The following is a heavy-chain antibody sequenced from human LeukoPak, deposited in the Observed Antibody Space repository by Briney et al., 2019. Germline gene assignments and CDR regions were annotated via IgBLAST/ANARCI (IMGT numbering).Heavy chain of an antibody. J-gene: IGHJ3*02. V-gene: IGHV3-30*04. Sequence: GGSLRLSYAASGFTFSSYAMHWVRQAPGKGLEWVAVISYDGSNKYYADSVKGRFTISRDNSKNTLYLQMNSLRAEDTAVYYCARDMANYYGSGSYGAFDIWGQGTMVTVSS. CDR3: ARDMANYYGSGSYGAFDI. CDR2: ISYDGSNK. CDR1: GFTFSSYA. D-gene: IGHD3-10*01.